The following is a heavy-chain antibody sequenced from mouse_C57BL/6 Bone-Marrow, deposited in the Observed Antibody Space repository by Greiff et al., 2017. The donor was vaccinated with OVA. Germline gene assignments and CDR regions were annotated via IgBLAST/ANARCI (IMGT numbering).Heavy chain of an antibody. D-gene: IGHD2-1*01. CDR2: IWSGGST. Sequence: VKLMESGPGLVQPSQSLSITCTVSGFSLTSYGVHWVRQSPGKGLEWLGVIWSGGSTDYNAAFISRLSISKDNSKSQVFFKMNSLQADDTAIYYCARPYGNYWYFDVWGTGTTVTVSS. J-gene: IGHJ1*03. CDR3: ARPYGNYWYFDV. V-gene: IGHV2-2*01. CDR1: GFSLTSYG.